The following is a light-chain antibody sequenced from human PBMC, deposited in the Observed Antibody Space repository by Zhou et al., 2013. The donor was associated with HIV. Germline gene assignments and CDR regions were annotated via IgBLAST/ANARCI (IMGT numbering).Light chain of an antibody. J-gene: IGKJ1*01. Sequence: DIQLTQSPSFLSASVGDRVTITCRASHDMSTYLAWYQQKPGKAPKFLIYGASTLQTGVPSRFSGSGSGTDFTLTISCLQSEDFAAYYCQQYYSNPWTFGQGTKVEIK. CDR1: HDMSTY. CDR2: GAS. V-gene: IGKV1-9*01. CDR3: QQYYSNPWT.